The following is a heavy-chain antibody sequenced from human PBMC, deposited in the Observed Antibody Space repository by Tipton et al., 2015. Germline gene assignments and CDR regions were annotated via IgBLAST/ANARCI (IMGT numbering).Heavy chain of an antibody. V-gene: IGHV4-59*08. CDR3: ARLGGVVVGVAATTRFTTPDFWFDS. D-gene: IGHD2-15*01. CDR1: GGSISSYY. J-gene: IGHJ5*01. CDR2: IYYSGST. Sequence: TLSLTCTVSGGSISSYYWSWIRQPPGKGLEWIGYIYYSGSTNYNSSLKSRLTLSEDTSENQFSLRLSSVTAADTAVYYCARLGGVVVGVAATTRFTTPDFWFDSWGQGTLVTVSS.